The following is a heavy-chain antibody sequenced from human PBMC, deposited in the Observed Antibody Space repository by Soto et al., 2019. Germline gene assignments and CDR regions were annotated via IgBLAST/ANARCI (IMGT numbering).Heavy chain of an antibody. CDR2: MNPNSGNT. D-gene: IGHD3-10*01. Sequence: ASVKVSCKASGYTFTSYDINWVRQATGQGLEWMGWMNPNSGNTGYAQKFQGRVTMTRNTSISTAYMELSSLRSEDTAVYYRARGDKVLGWFGELINNYYYYYMDVWGKGTTVTVSS. CDR1: GYTFTSYD. J-gene: IGHJ6*03. CDR3: ARGDKVLGWFGELINNYYYYYMDV. V-gene: IGHV1-8*01.